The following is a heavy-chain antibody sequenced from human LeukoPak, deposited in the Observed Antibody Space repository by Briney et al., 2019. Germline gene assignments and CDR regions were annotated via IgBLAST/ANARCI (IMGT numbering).Heavy chain of an antibody. CDR1: GGSFSGYY. V-gene: IGHV4-34*01. CDR2: INHSGST. J-gene: IGHJ5*02. D-gene: IGHD6-13*01. Sequence: SETLSLTCAVYGGSFSGYYWSWIRQPPGKGLEWIGEINHSGSTNYNPSLKSRVTISVDTSKNQFSLKLSSVTAADTAVYYCAIVDTWYHNWFDPWGQGTLVTVSS. CDR3: AIVDTWYHNWFDP.